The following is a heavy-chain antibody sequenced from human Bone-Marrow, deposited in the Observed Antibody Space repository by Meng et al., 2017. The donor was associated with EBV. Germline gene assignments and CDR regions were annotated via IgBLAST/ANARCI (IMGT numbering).Heavy chain of an antibody. CDR3: AVVVITFGSPGG. CDR2: ISGSGGST. CDR1: GFTFSSYA. D-gene: IGHD3-22*01. J-gene: IGHJ4*02. Sequence: EVQLVESGGGLVQPGXSLRLSCAAYGFTFSSYAMSWVRQAPGKGLEWVSAISGSGGSTYYADSVKGRFTISRDNSKNTLYLQMNSLRAEDTAVYYCAVVVITFGSPGGWGQGTLVTVSS. V-gene: IGHV3-23*04.